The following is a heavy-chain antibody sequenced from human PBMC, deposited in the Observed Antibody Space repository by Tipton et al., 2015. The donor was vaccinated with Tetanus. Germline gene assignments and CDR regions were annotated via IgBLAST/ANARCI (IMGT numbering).Heavy chain of an antibody. CDR3: ARLYSYGSLYWFDP. CDR1: GGSISPYY. CDR2: IYYSGST. J-gene: IGHJ5*02. D-gene: IGHD5-18*01. V-gene: IGHV4-59*01. Sequence: TLSLTCTVSGGSISPYYWSWIRQHPGKGLEWIGYIYYSGSTNYNPSLESRVTISVDTSKNQFSLKLRSVTAADTAVYYCARLYSYGSLYWFDPWGQGTLVTVSS.